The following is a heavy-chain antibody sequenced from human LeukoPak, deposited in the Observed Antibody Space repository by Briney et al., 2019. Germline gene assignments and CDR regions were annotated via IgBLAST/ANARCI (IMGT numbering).Heavy chain of an antibody. Sequence: SETVSLTCAVYGGSFSGYYWSWIRQPPGKGLEWIGEINHSGSTNYNPSLKSRVTISVDTSKNQFSLKLSSVTAADTAVYYCARCYYDSSPLYYYYYGMDVWGQGTTVTVSS. CDR2: INHSGST. CDR3: ARCYYDSSPLYYYYYGMDV. V-gene: IGHV4-34*01. CDR1: GGSFSGYY. J-gene: IGHJ6*02. D-gene: IGHD3-22*01.